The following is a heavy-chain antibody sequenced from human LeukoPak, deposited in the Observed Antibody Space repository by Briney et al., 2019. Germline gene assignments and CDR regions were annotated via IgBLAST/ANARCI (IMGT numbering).Heavy chain of an antibody. J-gene: IGHJ3*02. Sequence: SVKVSCKASGGTFSSYAISWVRQAPGPGLEWLGGIIPIFGTANYAQKFQGRVTITADESTRTAYMELSSLRSQDTAGYYCSSGIAAASNLDAFDIWGQGTMVTVSS. V-gene: IGHV1-69*13. CDR3: SSGIAAASNLDAFDI. CDR2: IIPIFGTA. CDR1: GGTFSSYA. D-gene: IGHD6-13*01.